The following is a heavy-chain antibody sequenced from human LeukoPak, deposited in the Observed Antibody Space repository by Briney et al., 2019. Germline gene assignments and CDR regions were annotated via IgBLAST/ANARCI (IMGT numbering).Heavy chain of an antibody. CDR1: GFTFSSYS. CDR2: IKNDGSGT. V-gene: IGHV3-74*01. Sequence: GGSLRLSCAASGFTFSSYSMNWVRQAPGKGLVWVSSIKNDGSGTWYADSVQGRFTISRDDAKNTLYLQMNSLRGDDTAVYYCARAGGPSAGYNWFDPWGQGTLVTVSS. J-gene: IGHJ5*02. D-gene: IGHD6-13*01. CDR3: ARAGGPSAGYNWFDP.